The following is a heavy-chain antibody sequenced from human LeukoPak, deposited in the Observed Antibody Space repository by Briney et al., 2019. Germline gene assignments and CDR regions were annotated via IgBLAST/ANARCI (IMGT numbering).Heavy chain of an antibody. Sequence: PGGSLRLSCAASGFTFSSYGMHWVRQAPGKGLEWVAVISYDGSNKYYADSVKGRLTISRDNSKNTLYLQMNSLRAEDTAVYYCANGPRGLDYWGQGTLVTVSS. CDR2: ISYDGSNK. CDR1: GFTFSSYG. CDR3: ANGPRGLDY. J-gene: IGHJ4*02. V-gene: IGHV3-30*18.